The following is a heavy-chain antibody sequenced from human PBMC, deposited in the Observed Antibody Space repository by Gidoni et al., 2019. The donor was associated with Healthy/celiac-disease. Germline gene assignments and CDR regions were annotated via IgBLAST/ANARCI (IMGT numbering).Heavy chain of an antibody. CDR2: ISYDGSNK. CDR3: AREVGFSIAAAGEPLDY. V-gene: IGHV3-30*04. J-gene: IGHJ4*02. D-gene: IGHD6-13*01. Sequence: QVQLVESGGGVVQPGRSLRLSCAASGFTFSSYAMHWVRQAPGKGLEWVAVISYDGSNKYYADSVKGRFTISRDNSKNTLYLQMNSLRAEDTAVYYCAREVGFSIAAAGEPLDYWGQGTLVTVSS. CDR1: GFTFSSYA.